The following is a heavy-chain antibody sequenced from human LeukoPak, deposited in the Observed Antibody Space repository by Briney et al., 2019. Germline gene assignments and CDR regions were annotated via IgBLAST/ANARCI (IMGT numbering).Heavy chain of an antibody. D-gene: IGHD3-10*01. Sequence: GGPLRLSCAASGFTFSSYAMSWVRQAPGKGLEWVSYISSSSSTIYYADSVKGRFTISRDNAKNSLYLQMNSLRAEDTAVYYCARGADYYGSGSYQNGYYYYYYGMDVWGQGTTVTVSS. V-gene: IGHV3-48*01. CDR3: ARGADYYGSGSYQNGYYYYYYGMDV. J-gene: IGHJ6*02. CDR2: ISSSSSTI. CDR1: GFTFSSYA.